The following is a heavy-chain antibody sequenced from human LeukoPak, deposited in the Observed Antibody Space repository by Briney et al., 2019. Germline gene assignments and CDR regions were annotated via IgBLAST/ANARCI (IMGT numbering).Heavy chain of an antibody. CDR1: GYSFTNYW. J-gene: IGHJ4*02. CDR3: ARGMTSLDY. D-gene: IGHD1-14*01. CDR2: IYPGDSDT. V-gene: IGHV5-51*01. Sequence: GESLKISCKGSGYSFTNYWIGWVRQTPGKGLEWMGIIYPGDSDTRYSPSFQGQVTISADKSFSTAYLQWSSLKASDTAIYYCARGMTSLDYWAQGTLVTVSS.